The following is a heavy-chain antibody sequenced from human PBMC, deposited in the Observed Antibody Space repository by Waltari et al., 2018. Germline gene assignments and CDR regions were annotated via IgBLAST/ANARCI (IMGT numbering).Heavy chain of an antibody. J-gene: IGHJ4*02. D-gene: IGHD5-12*01. CDR2: IIPIFGTA. V-gene: IGHV1-69*13. CDR1: GGNFSSYA. CDR3: ARARWVEMATIIDY. Sequence: QVQLVQSGAEVKKPGSPVKVYCKASGGNFSSYAISWVRQAPGQGLEWMGGIIPIFGTANYAQKFQGRVTITADESTSTAYMELSSLRSEDTAVYYCARARWVEMATIIDYWGQGTLVTVSS.